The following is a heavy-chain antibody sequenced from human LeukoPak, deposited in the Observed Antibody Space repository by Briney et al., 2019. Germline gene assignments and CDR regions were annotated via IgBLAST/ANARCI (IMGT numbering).Heavy chain of an antibody. Sequence: ASVKVSCKAFGYTFTSNYMHWVRQAPGQGPEWMGVISPSGGSTTYAQKFQGRVTLTRDMSTSTDYLELSSLRSEDTAVYYCARAAVAGEDYDAFDIWGQGTMVTVSS. CDR3: ARAAVAGEDYDAFDI. CDR1: GYTFTSNY. V-gene: IGHV1-46*01. D-gene: IGHD6-19*01. CDR2: ISPSGGST. J-gene: IGHJ3*02.